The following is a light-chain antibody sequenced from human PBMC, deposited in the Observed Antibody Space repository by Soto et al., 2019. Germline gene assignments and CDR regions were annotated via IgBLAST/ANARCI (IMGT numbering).Light chain of an antibody. CDR2: DSS. CDR3: QQSYSNPTWT. Sequence: DIQLTQSPSSLSSSVGDRITITCRASQSISTYLNWYQQKPXEAPTLLVYDSSTLQSGVPSRFSGSGFGAEFTLTVSSLQPEDFATYYCQQSYSNPTWTFGQGTKVDIK. V-gene: IGKV1-39*01. CDR1: QSISTY. J-gene: IGKJ1*01.